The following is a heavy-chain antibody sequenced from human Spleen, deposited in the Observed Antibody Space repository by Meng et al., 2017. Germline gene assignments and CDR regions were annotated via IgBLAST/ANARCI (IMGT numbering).Heavy chain of an antibody. CDR1: DYTFTGYG. Sequence: QVQLVESGAEVKNPGASVKVSCKASDYTFTGYGVSWVRQAPGQGLEWMGWIHPSGHANYAEKFQGRVTMTTDTSTTTAYMELRSLRFDDSALYYCVKHDSFWSLDSWGQGTLVTVSS. CDR3: VKHDSFWSLDS. V-gene: IGHV1-18*01. J-gene: IGHJ4*02. D-gene: IGHD2-8*02. CDR2: IHPSGHA.